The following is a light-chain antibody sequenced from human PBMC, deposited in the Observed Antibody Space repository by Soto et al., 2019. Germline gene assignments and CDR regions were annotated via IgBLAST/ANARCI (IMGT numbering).Light chain of an antibody. Sequence: QSALTQPASVSGSPGQSITISCTGTSTDVGGYNHVSWYQQYPDKAPKLMIYEVTNRPSGVSDRFSGSKSGNTASLTVSGLQPEDEAHYYCSSYRGSSGVVFGGGTKLTVL. CDR3: SSYRGSSGVV. J-gene: IGLJ2*01. CDR2: EVT. CDR1: STDVGGYNH. V-gene: IGLV2-14*01.